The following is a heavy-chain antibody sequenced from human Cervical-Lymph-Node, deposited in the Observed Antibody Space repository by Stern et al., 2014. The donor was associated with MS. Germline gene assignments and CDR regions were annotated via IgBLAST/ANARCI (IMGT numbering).Heavy chain of an antibody. CDR2: IKQDGSEK. V-gene: IGHV3-7*03. CDR1: GFTFSSYW. CDR3: ARFIVVVPAAIGTPSYYYYGMDV. Sequence: EVQLVESGGGLVQPGGSLRLSCAASGFTFSSYWMSWVRQAPGKGLEWVANIKQDGSEKYYVDSVKGRFTISRDNAKNSLYLQMNSLRAEDTAVYYCARFIVVVPAAIGTPSYYYYGMDVWGQGTTVTVSS. D-gene: IGHD2-2*02. J-gene: IGHJ6*02.